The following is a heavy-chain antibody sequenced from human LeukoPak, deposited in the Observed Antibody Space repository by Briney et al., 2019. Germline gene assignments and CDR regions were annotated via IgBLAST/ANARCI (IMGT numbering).Heavy chain of an antibody. V-gene: IGHV3-53*01. J-gene: IGHJ3*02. CDR2: IYSGGST. CDR1: GFTVSSNY. CDR3: TRLPWLYGEDAFDI. Sequence: GGSLRLSCAASGFTVSSNYMSWVRQAPGKGLEWVSVIYSGGSTYYADSVKGRFTISRDNSKNTLYLQMNSLRAEDTAVYYCTRLPWLYGEDAFDIWGQGTMVTVSS. D-gene: IGHD4/OR15-4a*01.